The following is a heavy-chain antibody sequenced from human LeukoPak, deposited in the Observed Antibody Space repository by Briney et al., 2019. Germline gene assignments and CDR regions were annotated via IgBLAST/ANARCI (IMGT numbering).Heavy chain of an antibody. Sequence: SETLSLTCAVSGYSISRGYHWGWIRPPPGKGLERIGIIHRSGSTYYNSSLKSRITISVDTSKNQFSLKVTSVTAADTAVYYCARVDWNPDYWGQGTLVTVSS. CDR2: IHRSGST. V-gene: IGHV4-38-2*01. J-gene: IGHJ4*02. CDR1: GYSISRGYH. CDR3: ARVDWNPDY. D-gene: IGHD1-1*01.